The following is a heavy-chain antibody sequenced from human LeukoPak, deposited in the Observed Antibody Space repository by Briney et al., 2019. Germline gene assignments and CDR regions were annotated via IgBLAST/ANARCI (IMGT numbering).Heavy chain of an antibody. CDR3: AKGPGCSGGSCYLYYFDY. CDR2: ISGSGGST. CDR1: GFTFSSYV. Sequence: GGSLRLPCAASGFTFSSYVMSWVRQAPGKGLEWVSAISGSGGSTYYADSVKGRFTISRDNSKNTLYLQMNSLRAEDTAVYYCAKGPGCSGGSCYLYYFDYWGQGTLVTVSS. J-gene: IGHJ4*02. D-gene: IGHD2-15*01. V-gene: IGHV3-23*01.